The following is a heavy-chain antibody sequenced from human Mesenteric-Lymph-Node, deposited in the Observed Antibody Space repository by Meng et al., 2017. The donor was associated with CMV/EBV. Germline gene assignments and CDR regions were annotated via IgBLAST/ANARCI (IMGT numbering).Heavy chain of an antibody. CDR2: ISASGGSR. CDR3: AKDPEGY. V-gene: IGHV3-23*01. CDR1: GFNFLNYA. J-gene: IGHJ4*02. Sequence: EVQLLESGGGLAQPGGSLRVSWAVSGFNFLNYAMTWVRQAPGKGLEWVSTISASGGSRYYADSVQGRFSVSRDNYKNTLYLQMNSLRAEDTAVYYCAKDPEGYWGQGTLVTVSS.